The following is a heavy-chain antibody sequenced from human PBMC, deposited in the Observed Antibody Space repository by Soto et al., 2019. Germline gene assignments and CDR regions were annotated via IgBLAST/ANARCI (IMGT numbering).Heavy chain of an antibody. J-gene: IGHJ6*04. CDR1: GFTFSSYA. D-gene: IGHD3-3*01. CDR3: AKDVVRFLEWFAFYGMDV. Sequence: GGSLRLSCAASGFTFSSYAMHWVRQAPGKGLEWVAVISYDGSNKYYADSVKGRFTISRDNSKNTLYLQMNSLRAEDTAVYYCAKDVVRFLEWFAFYGMDVWGKGSTVTVCS. CDR2: ISYDGSNK. V-gene: IGHV3-30-3*01.